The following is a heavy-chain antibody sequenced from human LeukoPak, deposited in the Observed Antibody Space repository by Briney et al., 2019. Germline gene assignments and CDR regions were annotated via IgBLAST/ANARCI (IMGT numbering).Heavy chain of an antibody. D-gene: IGHD5-12*01. CDR3: ARQSGGYDYFDY. CDR2: IYHSGST. CDR1: GGSISSGGYS. Sequence: SETLSLTCAVSGGSISSGGYSWSWIRQPPGKGLEWIGYIYHSGSTYYNPSLKSRVTMSVGKSQNQFSLNLSSVTAADTAVYFCARQSGGYDYFDYWGQGTLVTVSS. V-gene: IGHV4-30-2*01. J-gene: IGHJ4*02.